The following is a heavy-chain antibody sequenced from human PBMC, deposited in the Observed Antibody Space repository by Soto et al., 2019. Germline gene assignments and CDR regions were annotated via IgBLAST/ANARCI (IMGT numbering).Heavy chain of an antibody. Sequence: QVQLVQSGAEVKKPGASVKVSCKTSGYTFSSYGIIWVRQAPGQGLEWMGWISAYNGHTNYAQNLQGRLTMTTDTSTSTAYMELRSLTSDDTAVYSCATEGWSYDSSGYYFFYWGQGTLVTVSS. D-gene: IGHD3-22*01. V-gene: IGHV1-18*01. CDR2: ISAYNGHT. J-gene: IGHJ4*02. CDR1: GYTFSSYG. CDR3: ATEGWSYDSSGYYFFY.